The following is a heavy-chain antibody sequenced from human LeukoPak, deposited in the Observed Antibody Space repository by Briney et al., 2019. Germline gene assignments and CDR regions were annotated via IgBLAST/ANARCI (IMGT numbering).Heavy chain of an antibody. Sequence: ASVKVSCKASGYTFTRNALNWVRQAPGQGLDWMGWINPNTGNPTYAQGFTGRFVFSLDTSVSTAYLRITSLKAEDTAVYYCARTYYDFWSGYHKFDYWGQGTLVIVSS. CDR3: ARTYYDFWSGYHKFDY. D-gene: IGHD3-3*01. J-gene: IGHJ4*02. CDR1: GYTFTRNA. V-gene: IGHV7-4-1*02. CDR2: INPNTGNP.